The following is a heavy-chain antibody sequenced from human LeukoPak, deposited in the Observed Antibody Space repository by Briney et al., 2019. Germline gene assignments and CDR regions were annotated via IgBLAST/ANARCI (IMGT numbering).Heavy chain of an antibody. CDR3: AKDIWRGSYFDY. CDR1: GFIFSIYG. V-gene: IGHV3-30*18. Sequence: PGGSLRLSCGASGFIFSIYGMHWVRQAPGKGLEWVAVIAYDGSNEYYADSVKGRFTISRDSSKNTLYLQMNSLRAEDTAVYYCAKDIWRGSYFDYWGQGTLVTVSS. D-gene: IGHD1-26*01. J-gene: IGHJ4*02. CDR2: IAYDGSNE.